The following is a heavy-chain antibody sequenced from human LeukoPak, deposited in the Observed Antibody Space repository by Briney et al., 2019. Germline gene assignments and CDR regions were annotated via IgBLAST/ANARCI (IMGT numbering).Heavy chain of an antibody. Sequence: GGSLTLSCAVSGFTSNTAWLTWVRQAPGKGPEWVADMRQDGSDMYYLDSVRGRFTISRDNAKNTLYLQMNTLRVEDTAVYYCTRDLMDYDVSTGLHHYYMDVWGQGTTVTVSS. J-gene: IGHJ6*02. D-gene: IGHD3-9*01. CDR1: GFTSNTAW. V-gene: IGHV3-7*01. CDR3: TRDLMDYDVSTGLHHYYMDV. CDR2: MRQDGSDM.